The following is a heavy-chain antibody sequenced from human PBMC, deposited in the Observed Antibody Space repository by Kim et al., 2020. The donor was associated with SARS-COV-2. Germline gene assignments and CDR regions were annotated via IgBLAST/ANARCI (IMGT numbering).Heavy chain of an antibody. D-gene: IGHD3-9*01. J-gene: IGHJ5*02. CDR1: GFTFSSYA. CDR3: ARNPAGYFDAYNWFDP. CDR2: ISYDGSNK. Sequence: GGSLRLSCAASGFTFSSYAMHWVRQAPGKGLEWVAVISYDGSNKYYADSVKGRFTISRDNSKNTLYLQMNSLRAEDTAVYYCARNPAGYFDAYNWFDPWGQGTLVTVSS. V-gene: IGHV3-30-3*01.